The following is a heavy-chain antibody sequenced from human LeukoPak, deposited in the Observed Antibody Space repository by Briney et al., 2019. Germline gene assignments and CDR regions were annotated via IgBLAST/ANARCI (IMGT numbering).Heavy chain of an antibody. CDR1: GYTFTSYG. CDR2: ISAYNGNT. V-gene: IGHV1-18*01. Sequence: ASVTVSCKASGYTFTSYGISWVRQAPGQGLEWMGWISAYNGNTNYAQKLQGRVTMTTDTSTSTAYMELRSLRSDDTAVYYCACNAGIASAPGYWGQGTLVTVSS. J-gene: IGHJ4*02. D-gene: IGHD6-13*01. CDR3: ACNAGIASAPGY.